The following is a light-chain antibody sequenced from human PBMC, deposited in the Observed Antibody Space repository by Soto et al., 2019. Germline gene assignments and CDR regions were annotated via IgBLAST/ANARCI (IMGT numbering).Light chain of an antibody. CDR1: HSGGNN. J-gene: IGKJ5*01. V-gene: IGKV3-11*01. CDR2: EAS. CDR3: QQRSNWPRIT. Sequence: IVLTQSPATLSLSPGERAPLSCRAQHSGGNNLAWYQQKPGQAPGLLIYEASTRATGIPARFSGSGSGTDFTLTISSLEPEDFAVYYCQQRSNWPRITFGQGTRLEIK.